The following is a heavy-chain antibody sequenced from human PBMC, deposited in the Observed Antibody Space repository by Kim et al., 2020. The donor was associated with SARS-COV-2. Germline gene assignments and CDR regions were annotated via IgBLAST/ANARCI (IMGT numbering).Heavy chain of an antibody. Sequence: GGSLRLSCAASGFTFSSYSMNWVRQAPGKGLEWVSSISSSSSYIYYADSVKGRFTISRDNAKNSLYLQMNSLRAEDTAVYYCARDGGRRNWNYAFFDYWGQGTLVTVSS. D-gene: IGHD1-7*01. CDR2: ISSSSSYI. CDR3: ARDGGRRNWNYAFFDY. CDR1: GFTFSSYS. J-gene: IGHJ4*02. V-gene: IGHV3-21*01.